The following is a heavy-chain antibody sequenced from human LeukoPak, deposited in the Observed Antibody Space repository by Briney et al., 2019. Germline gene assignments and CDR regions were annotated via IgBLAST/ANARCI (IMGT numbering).Heavy chain of an antibody. J-gene: IGHJ4*02. V-gene: IGHV3-73*01. Sequence: GGSLRLSCAASGFTFSSYSMNWVRQASGKGLEWVGRIRSKANSYATAYAASVKGRFTISRDDSKNTAYLQMNSLKTEDTAVYYCAKEPRRPGGEVVAARGFDYWGQGTLVTVSS. CDR2: IRSKANSYAT. CDR3: AKEPRRPGGEVVAARGFDY. D-gene: IGHD2-15*01. CDR1: GFTFSSYS.